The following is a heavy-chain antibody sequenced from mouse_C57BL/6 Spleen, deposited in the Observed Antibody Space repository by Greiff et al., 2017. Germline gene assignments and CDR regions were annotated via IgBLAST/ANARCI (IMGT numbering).Heavy chain of an antibody. CDR1: GFTFSSYA. J-gene: IGHJ4*01. CDR3: ARHYGYDGSMDY. D-gene: IGHD2-2*01. V-gene: IGHV5-4*03. CDR2: ISDGGSYT. Sequence: EVMLVESGGGLVKPGGSLKLSCAASGFTFSSYAMSWVRQTPEKRLEWVATISDGGSYTYYPDNVKGRFTISRDNAKNNLYLQMSHLKSKDTAMYYCARHYGYDGSMDYWGQGTSVTVSS.